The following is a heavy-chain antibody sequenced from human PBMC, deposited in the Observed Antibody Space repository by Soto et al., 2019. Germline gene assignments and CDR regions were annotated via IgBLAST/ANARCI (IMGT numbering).Heavy chain of an antibody. Sequence: QVQLVQSGAEVKKPGASVKVSCKASGYTFTSYGISWVRQAPGQGLEWMGWISAYNGNTNYAQKLQGRVTMTTDTSTSTAYMERRSLRSDDTAVYYCARGSYDFWSGPIGDLDYWGQGTLVTVSS. CDR1: GYTFTSYG. CDR2: ISAYNGNT. J-gene: IGHJ4*02. D-gene: IGHD3-3*01. CDR3: ARGSYDFWSGPIGDLDY. V-gene: IGHV1-18*04.